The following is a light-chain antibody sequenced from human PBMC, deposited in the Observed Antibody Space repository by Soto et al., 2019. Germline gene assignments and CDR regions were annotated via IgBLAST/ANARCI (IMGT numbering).Light chain of an antibody. CDR2: KAS. Sequence: DIQMTQSPSTLSAFVGDRVTITCRASQSISDSLAWYQQKPGKAPKLLIYKASNLESGVPSRFSGSGSGTDFALTFSSLQPDDFATYYCQQYMSFPYTFGQGTKLDIQ. CDR3: QQYMSFPYT. CDR1: QSISDS. V-gene: IGKV1-5*03. J-gene: IGKJ2*01.